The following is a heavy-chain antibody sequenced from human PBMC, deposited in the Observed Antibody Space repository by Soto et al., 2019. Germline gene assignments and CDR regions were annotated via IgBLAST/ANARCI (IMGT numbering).Heavy chain of an antibody. CDR3: ARDACSSTSCPVVFDT. J-gene: IGHJ5*02. D-gene: IGHD2-2*01. CDR2: ISYDGSNK. CDR1: GFTFSSYA. V-gene: IGHV3-30*01. Sequence: PGGSLRLSCAASGFTFSSYAMHWVRQAPGKGLEWVAVISYDGSNKYYADYVKGRFTISRDNSKNTLYLQMNSLRAEDTAVYYCARDACSSTSCPVVFDTRGQGTLVTVSS.